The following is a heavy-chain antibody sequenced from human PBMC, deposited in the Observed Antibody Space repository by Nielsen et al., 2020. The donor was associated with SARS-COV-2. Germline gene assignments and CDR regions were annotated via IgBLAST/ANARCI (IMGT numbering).Heavy chain of an antibody. Sequence: ASVKASCKASGYTFTGYYMHWVRQAPGQGLEWMGWINPNSGGTNYAQKFQGWVTMTRDTSISTAYMELSRLRSDDTAVYYCARGGGMTGYSGHMDVWGKGTTVTVSS. CDR1: GYTFTGYY. CDR3: ARGGGMTGYSGHMDV. CDR2: INPNSGGT. D-gene: IGHD3-9*01. J-gene: IGHJ6*03. V-gene: IGHV1-2*04.